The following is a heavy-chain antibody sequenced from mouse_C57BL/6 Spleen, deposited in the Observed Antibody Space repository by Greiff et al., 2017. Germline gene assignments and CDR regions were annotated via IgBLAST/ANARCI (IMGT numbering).Heavy chain of an antibody. CDR3: ARRVDYAMDY. V-gene: IGHV1-47*01. J-gene: IGHJ4*01. Sequence: VKLMESGAELVKPGASVKMSCKASGYTFTTYPIEWMKQNHGKSLEWIGNFHPYNDDTKYNEKFKGKATLTVEKSSSTVYWELSRVTSDDSAVYYCARRVDYAMDYWGQGTSVTVSS. CDR1: GYTFTTYP. D-gene: IGHD1-1*02. CDR2: FHPYNDDT.